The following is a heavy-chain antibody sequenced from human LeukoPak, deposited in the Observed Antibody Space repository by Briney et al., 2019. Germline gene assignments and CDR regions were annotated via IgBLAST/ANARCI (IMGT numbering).Heavy chain of an antibody. CDR2: TWYDGSNK. CDR1: GFTFSSYG. Sequence: GGSLRLSCAASGFTFSSYGMHWVRQAPGKGLEWVAGTWYDGSNKYYAESVKGRFAISKDNSKNTVFLEMNNLRAEDAAIYYCARGDVYDGPGYWGQGTLVTVSS. V-gene: IGHV3-33*01. D-gene: IGHD5/OR15-5a*01. J-gene: IGHJ1*01. CDR3: ARGDVYDGPGY.